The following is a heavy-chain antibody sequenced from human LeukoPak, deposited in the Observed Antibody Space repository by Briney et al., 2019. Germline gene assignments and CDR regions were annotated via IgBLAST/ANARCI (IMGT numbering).Heavy chain of an antibody. CDR2: IYTSGST. J-gene: IGHJ5*02. Sequence: SETLSLTCTVSGGSISSYYWSWIGRPAGKGLEWIGSIYTSGSTNYNPSLKSRVTMSVDTSKNQFSLKLSSVTAADTAVYYCARVAEPLTFGWLGYNWFDPWGQGTLVTVSS. D-gene: IGHD6-19*01. V-gene: IGHV4-4*07. CDR3: ARVAEPLTFGWLGYNWFDP. CDR1: GGSISSYY.